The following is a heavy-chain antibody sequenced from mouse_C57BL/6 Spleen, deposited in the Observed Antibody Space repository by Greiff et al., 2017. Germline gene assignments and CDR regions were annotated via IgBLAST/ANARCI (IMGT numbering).Heavy chain of an antibody. J-gene: IGHJ2*01. V-gene: IGHV3-6*01. CDR1: GYSITSGYY. CDR2: ISYDGSN. CDR3: ASELTVPFDY. D-gene: IGHD4-1*01. Sequence: EVQLQESGPGLVKPSQSLSLTCSVTGYSITSGYYWNWIRQFPGNKLEWMGYISYDGSNNYNPSLKNRISITRDTSKNQFFLKLNSVTTEDTATYYCASELTVPFDYWGQGTTLTVSS.